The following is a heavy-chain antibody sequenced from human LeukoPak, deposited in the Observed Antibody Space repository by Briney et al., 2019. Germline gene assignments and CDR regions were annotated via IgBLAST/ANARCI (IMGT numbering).Heavy chain of an antibody. Sequence: GGSLRLSCAASGFTFSSYAMSWVRQAPGKGLEWFSAISGSGGSTYYADSLKGRFTLSRDNSRHTLYLQMNSLRAEDTAVYYCARDHYSWFDPWGQGTLVTVSS. CDR2: ISGSGGST. CDR3: ARDHYSWFDP. J-gene: IGHJ5*02. CDR1: GFTFSSYA. V-gene: IGHV3-23*01.